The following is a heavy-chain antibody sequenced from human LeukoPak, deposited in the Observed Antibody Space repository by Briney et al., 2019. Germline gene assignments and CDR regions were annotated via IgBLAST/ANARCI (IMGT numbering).Heavy chain of an antibody. CDR1: GFTFSSYE. Sequence: GGSLRLSCAASGFTFSSYEMNWVRQAPGKGREWDSYISSSDSTIYYADSLKGRFTISRDNCKNSLYLQMNSLRAEDTAVYYCSAALRYFDWLVTNWGQGTLVTVSS. V-gene: IGHV3-48*03. CDR2: ISSSDSTI. J-gene: IGHJ4*02. CDR3: SAALRYFDWLVTN. D-gene: IGHD3-9*01.